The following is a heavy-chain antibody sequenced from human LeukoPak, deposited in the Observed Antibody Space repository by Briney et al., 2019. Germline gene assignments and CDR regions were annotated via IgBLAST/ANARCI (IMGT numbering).Heavy chain of an antibody. V-gene: IGHV3-48*03. CDR2: ISSSGSTI. CDR1: GFTFCGDE. CDR3: ASASSSWYGGGSGQLDY. J-gene: IGHJ4*02. D-gene: IGHD6-13*01. Sequence: GGSLRLFCAACGFTFCGDEMIWLRQAPGKGLEWVSYISSSGSTIYYADSVKGLFTISRDNAKNSLYMQMNSLRAEDTAVYYCASASSSWYGGGSGQLDYWGQGTLVTVSS.